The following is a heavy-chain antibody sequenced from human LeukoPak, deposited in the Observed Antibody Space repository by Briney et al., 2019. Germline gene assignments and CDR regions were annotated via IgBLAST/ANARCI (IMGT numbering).Heavy chain of an antibody. J-gene: IGHJ4*02. CDR1: GFTLSSYW. CDR2: INSDGSST. V-gene: IGHV3-74*01. D-gene: IGHD7-27*01. Sequence: GGSLRLSCAASGFTLSSYWMHWVRQVPGKGLVWVSRINSDGSSTSYADSVKGRFTIPRDNAKNTLYLQMNSLRVEDTAVYYCARGPLGWYYFDYWGQGTLVTVSS. CDR3: ARGPLGWYYFDY.